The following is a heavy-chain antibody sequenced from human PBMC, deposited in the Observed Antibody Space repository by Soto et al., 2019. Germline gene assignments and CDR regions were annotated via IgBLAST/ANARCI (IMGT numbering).Heavy chain of an antibody. V-gene: IGHV3-30*18. CDR3: AKAGYYDSSGYYELDY. D-gene: IGHD3-22*01. Sequence: QVQLVESGGGVVQPGRSLRLSCAASGFTFSSYGMHWVRQAPGKGLEWVAVVLYDGRNKYYADSVKGRFTISRYNYKNTVYLQMNSLRAEYKAVYYCAKAGYYDSSGYYELDYWGQGTLVTVSS. J-gene: IGHJ4*02. CDR2: VLYDGRNK. CDR1: GFTFSSYG.